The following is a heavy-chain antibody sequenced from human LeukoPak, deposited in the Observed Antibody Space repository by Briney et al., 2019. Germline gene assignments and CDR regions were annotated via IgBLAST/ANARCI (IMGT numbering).Heavy chain of an antibody. D-gene: IGHD3-22*01. Sequence: PSETLSLTCTVSGGSISSYYWSWIRQYPGKGLEWIGSICYIGSTNYNPSLKSRVTISVDTSKNQFSLKLSSVTAADTAVYYCARDRITMIAPTTYYYGMDVWGQGTTVTVSS. CDR3: ARDRITMIAPTTYYYGMDV. V-gene: IGHV4-59*01. J-gene: IGHJ6*02. CDR1: GGSISSYY. CDR2: ICYIGST.